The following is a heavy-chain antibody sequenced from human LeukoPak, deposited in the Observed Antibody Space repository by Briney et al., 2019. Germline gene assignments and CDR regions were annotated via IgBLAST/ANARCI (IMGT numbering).Heavy chain of an antibody. CDR1: GFTFSSYG. D-gene: IGHD1-7*01. CDR2: ISYDGSNK. Sequence: GGSLRLSCAASGFTFSSYGMHWVRQAPGKGLEWVAVISYDGSNKYYADSVKGRFTISRDNSKNTLYLQMNSLRAEDTAVYYCAKLVRGNTGDFDYWGQGTLVTVSS. V-gene: IGHV3-30*18. CDR3: AKLVRGNTGDFDY. J-gene: IGHJ4*02.